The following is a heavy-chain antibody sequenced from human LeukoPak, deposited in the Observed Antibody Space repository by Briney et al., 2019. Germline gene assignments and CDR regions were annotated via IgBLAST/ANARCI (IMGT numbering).Heavy chain of an antibody. D-gene: IGHD3-9*01. V-gene: IGHV1-18*01. CDR1: GYTFTSYG. CDR2: ISAYNGNT. J-gene: IGHJ6*03. Sequence: ASVKVSCKASGYTFTSYGISWVRQAPGQGLEWMGWISAYNGNTNYAQKLQGRVTMTTDTSTSTAYMELRSLRSDDTAVYYCARAMTQYYDIGGNYYYYYMDVWGKGTTVTVSS. CDR3: ARAMTQYYDIGGNYYYYYMDV.